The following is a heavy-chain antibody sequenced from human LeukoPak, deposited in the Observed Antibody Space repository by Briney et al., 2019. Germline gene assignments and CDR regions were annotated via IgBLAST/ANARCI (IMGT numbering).Heavy chain of an antibody. J-gene: IGHJ1*01. D-gene: IGHD4-17*01. CDR1: GFTFRSYN. V-gene: IGHV3-21*06. CDR2: MSSGNRNP. Sequence: GGSLRLSCVASGFTFRSYNMHWVRQAPGKGLEWVSSMSSGNRNPDYEHYSEFVRGRFTMSRDNAENSVFLHMSSLREDDTAVYYCARPSVNDYGDFAYWGQGALVTVSS. CDR3: ARPSVNDYGDFAY.